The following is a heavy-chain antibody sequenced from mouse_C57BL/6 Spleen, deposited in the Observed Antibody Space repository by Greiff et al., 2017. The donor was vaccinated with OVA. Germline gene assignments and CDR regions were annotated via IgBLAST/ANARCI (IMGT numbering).Heavy chain of an antibody. D-gene: IGHD4-1*01. J-gene: IGHJ4*01. CDR2: IDPEDGET. CDR3: ARDGSNGDWDEGYAMDD. Sequence: EVQLQQSGAELVKPGASVKLSCTASGFNIKDYYMHWVKQRTEQGLEWIGRIDPEDGETKYAPKFQGQATIPADPSSNTAYLQLNSLTSEDTAVYYCARDGSNGDWDEGYAMDDWGQGTSGTGSS. V-gene: IGHV14-2*01. CDR1: GFNIKDYY.